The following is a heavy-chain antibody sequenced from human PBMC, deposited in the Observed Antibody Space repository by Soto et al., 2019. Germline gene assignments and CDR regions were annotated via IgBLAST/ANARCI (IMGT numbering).Heavy chain of an antibody. Sequence: SETLSLTCAVYGGSFSGYYWSWIRQPPGKGLEWIGEINHSGSTNYNPSLKSRVTISVDTSKNQFSLKLSSVTAADTAVYYCARARSGAARPRGGWFDPWGQGTLVTVSS. D-gene: IGHD6-6*01. CDR2: INHSGST. V-gene: IGHV4-34*01. J-gene: IGHJ5*02. CDR3: ARARSGAARPRGGWFDP. CDR1: GGSFSGYY.